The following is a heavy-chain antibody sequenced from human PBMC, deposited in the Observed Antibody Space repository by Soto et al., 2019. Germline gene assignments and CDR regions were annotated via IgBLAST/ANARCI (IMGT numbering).Heavy chain of an antibody. V-gene: IGHV1-58*02. Sequence: ASVKVSCKASGFTFTSSAMQWVRQARGQRLEWIGWIVVGSGNTNYAQKFQERVTITRDMSTSTAYMELSSLRSEDTAVYYCAAICQRYYDSSGPYLDGMDVWGQGTTVTVSS. CDR3: AAICQRYYDSSGPYLDGMDV. D-gene: IGHD3-22*01. CDR1: GFTFTSSA. CDR2: IVVGSGNT. J-gene: IGHJ6*02.